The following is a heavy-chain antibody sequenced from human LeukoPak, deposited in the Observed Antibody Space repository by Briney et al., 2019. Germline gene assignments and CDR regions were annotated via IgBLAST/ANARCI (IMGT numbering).Heavy chain of an antibody. CDR1: GGSVSSGSYY. CDR2: IYYSGST. J-gene: IGHJ4*02. D-gene: IGHD4-17*01. V-gene: IGHV4-61*01. Sequence: SETLSLTCTVSGGSVSSGSYYWSWIRQPPGKGLEWIGYIYYSGSTNYNPSLKSRVTISVDTSKNQFSLKLSSVTAAGTAVYYCARVGYGDHFDYWGQGTLVTVSS. CDR3: ARVGYGDHFDY.